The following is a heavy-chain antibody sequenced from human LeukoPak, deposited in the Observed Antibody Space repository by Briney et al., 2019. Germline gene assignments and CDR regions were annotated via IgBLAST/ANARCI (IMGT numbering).Heavy chain of an antibody. CDR3: ARSKVGATLHFDY. J-gene: IGHJ4*02. V-gene: IGHV1-2*02. D-gene: IGHD1-26*01. Sequence: GASVKVSCKASGYTFTGYYMHWVRQAPGQGLEWMGWINPNSGGTNYAQKFQGRVTMTRDTSISTAHMELSRLRSDDTAVYYCARSKVGATLHFDYWGQGTLVTVSS. CDR2: INPNSGGT. CDR1: GYTFTGYY.